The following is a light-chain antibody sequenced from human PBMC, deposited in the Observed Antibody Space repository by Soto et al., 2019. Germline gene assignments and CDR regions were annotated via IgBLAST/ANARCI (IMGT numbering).Light chain of an antibody. J-gene: IGKJ1*01. CDR2: DAS. CDR1: QSISSW. Sequence: DIQMTQSPSTLSASVGDRVTITCRASQSISSWLAWYQQKPGKAPKLLIYDASNLESGVPSRFSGSGFGTEFTLPISSLQPDDFATYYCQQYNSYWTFGQGTKVEIK. CDR3: QQYNSYWT. V-gene: IGKV1-5*01.